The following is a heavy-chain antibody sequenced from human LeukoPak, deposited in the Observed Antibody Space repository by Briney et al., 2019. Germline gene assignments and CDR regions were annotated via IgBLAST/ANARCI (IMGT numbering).Heavy chain of an antibody. V-gene: IGHV3-23*01. J-gene: IGHJ4*02. D-gene: IGHD6-6*01. CDR3: ARAPGSLVSIAARPYYFDF. CDR2: INGADGAT. CDR1: GFTFSTYA. Sequence: PGGSLRLSCAASGFTFSTYAMSWVRQAPGKGLEWVSVINGADGATYYADSVKGRFAISRDNPKNILYLQMNSLRAEDTAVYYCARAPGSLVSIAARPYYFDFWGQGTLVTVSS.